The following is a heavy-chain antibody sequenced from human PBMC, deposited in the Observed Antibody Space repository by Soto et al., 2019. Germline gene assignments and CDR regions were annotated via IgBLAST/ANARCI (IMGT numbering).Heavy chain of an antibody. D-gene: IGHD3-22*01. CDR2: IYYSGST. J-gene: IGHJ4*02. CDR1: GGSISSGGYY. V-gene: IGHV4-31*03. CDR3: ARGAVYYDSSGYFSY. Sequence: SETVSLTCTVSGGSISSGGYYWSWIRQHPGKGLEWIGYIYYSGSTYYNPSLKSRVTISVDTSKNQFSLKLSSVTAADTAVYYCARGAVYYDSSGYFSYWGQGTLVTVSS.